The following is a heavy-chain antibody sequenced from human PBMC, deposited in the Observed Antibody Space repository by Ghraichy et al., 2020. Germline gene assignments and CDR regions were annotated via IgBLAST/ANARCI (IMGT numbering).Heavy chain of an antibody. CDR3: ASYGVNFDY. V-gene: IGHV3-66*01. CDR2: IYSGGST. Sequence: GESLNISCAASGFTVSSNYMSWVRQAPGKGLEWVSVIYSGGSTYYADSVKGRFTISRDNSKNTLYLQMNSLRAEDTAVYYCASYGVNFDYWGQGTLVTVSS. J-gene: IGHJ4*02. CDR1: GFTVSSNY. D-gene: IGHD4-17*01.